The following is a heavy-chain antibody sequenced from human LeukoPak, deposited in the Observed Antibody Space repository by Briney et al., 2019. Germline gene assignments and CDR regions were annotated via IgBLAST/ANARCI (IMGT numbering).Heavy chain of an antibody. J-gene: IGHJ4*02. CDR1: GFTFSSYW. CDR3: ARDMTGYCTSSSCFGGLCDY. Sequence: GGSLRLSCAASGFTFSSYWMSWVRQAPGKGLEWVANIKQDGSEKSHVDSVKGRFAISRDNAKNSLYLQMNSLRAEDTAVYFCARDMTGYCTSSSCFGGLCDYWGQGTLVTVSS. CDR2: IKQDGSEK. V-gene: IGHV3-7*01. D-gene: IGHD2-2*01.